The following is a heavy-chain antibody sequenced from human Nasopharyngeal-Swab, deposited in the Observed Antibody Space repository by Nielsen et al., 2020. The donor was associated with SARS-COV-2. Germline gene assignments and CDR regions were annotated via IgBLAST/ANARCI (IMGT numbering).Heavy chain of an antibody. Sequence: SETLSLTCAVYGGSFSGYYWSWIRQPPGKGLEWIGYIYYSGSTNYNPSLKSRVTISVDTSKNQFSLKLSSVTAADTAVYYCARDVGDILTGYRFDYWGQGTLVTVSS. CDR1: GGSFSGYY. J-gene: IGHJ4*02. V-gene: IGHV4-59*01. CDR3: ARDVGDILTGYRFDY. D-gene: IGHD3-9*01. CDR2: IYYSGST.